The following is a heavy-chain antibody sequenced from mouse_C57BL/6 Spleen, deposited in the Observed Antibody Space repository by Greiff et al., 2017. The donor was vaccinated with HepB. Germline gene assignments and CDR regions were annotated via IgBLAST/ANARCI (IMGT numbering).Heavy chain of an antibody. CDR3: ARVGTGTRGYFDY. CDR2: IYPRSGNT. V-gene: IGHV1-81*01. J-gene: IGHJ2*01. Sequence: VQLQQSGAELARPGASVKLSCKASGYTFTSYGISWVKQRTGQGLEWIGEIYPRSGNTYYNEKFKGKATLTADKSSSTAYMELRSLTSEDSAVYFCARVGTGTRGYFDYWGQGTTLTVSS. CDR1: GYTFTSYG. D-gene: IGHD3-3*01.